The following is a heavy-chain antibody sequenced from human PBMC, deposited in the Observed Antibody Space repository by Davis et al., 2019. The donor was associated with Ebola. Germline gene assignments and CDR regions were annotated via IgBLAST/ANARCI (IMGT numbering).Heavy chain of an antibody. CDR2: IYYSGST. CDR1: GGSISSGGYY. J-gene: IGHJ5*02. CDR3: ARGTTSPVVPAAEGWFDP. V-gene: IGHV4-61*08. D-gene: IGHD2-2*01. Sequence: PSETLSLTCTVSGGSISSGGYYWSWIRQHPGKGLEWIGYIYYSGSTYYNPSLKSRVTISVDTSKNQFSLKLSSVTAADTAVYYCARGTTSPVVPAAEGWFDPWGQGTLVTVSS.